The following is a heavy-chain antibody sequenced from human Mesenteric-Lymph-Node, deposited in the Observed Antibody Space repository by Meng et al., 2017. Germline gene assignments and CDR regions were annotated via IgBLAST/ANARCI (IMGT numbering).Heavy chain of an antibody. J-gene: IGHJ4*02. D-gene: IGHD6-19*01. CDR3: AKNQKSSGWYDYFDY. CDR2: ISYDGSTQ. Sequence: QVQLVESGGGVVLPGGSLRLSCAASGFTFSNSDMHWVRQAPGKGLEWVAVISYDGSTQYSTDFVKGRFTFSRDNSENTLYLQMNSLRPEDTAVYYCAKNQKSSGWYDYFDYWGQGTLVTVSS. CDR1: GFTFSNSD. V-gene: IGHV3-30*18.